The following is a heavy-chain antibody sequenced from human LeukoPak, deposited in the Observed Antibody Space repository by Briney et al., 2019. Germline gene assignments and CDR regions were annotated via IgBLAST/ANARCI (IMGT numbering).Heavy chain of an antibody. CDR3: ARDRSSSDY. J-gene: IGHJ4*02. CDR1: GYTFTSYG. V-gene: IGHV1-18*01. CDR2: ISAYNGNT. D-gene: IGHD6-13*01. Sequence: GASVKVSRKASGYTFTSYGISWVRQAPGQGLEWMGWISAYNGNTDYAQKFQGRVTMTTDTSTGTAYMELKSLRSDDTAVYYCARDRSSSDYWGQGTLITVSS.